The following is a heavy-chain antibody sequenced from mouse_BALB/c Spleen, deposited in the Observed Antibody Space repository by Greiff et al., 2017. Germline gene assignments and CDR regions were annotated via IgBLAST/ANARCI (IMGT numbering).Heavy chain of an antibody. CDR2: IDPANGNT. D-gene: IGHD1-2*01. CDR1: GFNIKDTY. J-gene: IGHJ1*01. V-gene: IGHV14-3*02. Sequence: VQLQQSGAELVKPGASVKLSCTASGFNIKDTYMHWVKQRPEQGLEWIGRIDPANGNTKYDPKFQGKATITADTSSNTAYLQLSSLTSEDTAVYYCARWDYYGLKYFDVWGAGTTVTVSS. CDR3: ARWDYYGLKYFDV.